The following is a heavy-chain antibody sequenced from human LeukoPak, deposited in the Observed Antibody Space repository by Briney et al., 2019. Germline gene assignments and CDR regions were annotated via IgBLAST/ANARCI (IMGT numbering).Heavy chain of an antibody. CDR1: GFTFSSYS. D-gene: IGHD3-3*01. V-gene: IGHV3-21*01. CDR2: ISSSSSYI. CDR3: ARDPNDFWSGTLLGAFDI. J-gene: IGHJ3*02. Sequence: GGSLRLSCAASGFTFSSYSMTWVRQAPGKGLEWVSSISSSSSYIYYADSVEGRFTISRDNAKNSLYLQMNSLRAEDTAVYYCARDPNDFWSGTLLGAFDIWGQGTMVTVSS.